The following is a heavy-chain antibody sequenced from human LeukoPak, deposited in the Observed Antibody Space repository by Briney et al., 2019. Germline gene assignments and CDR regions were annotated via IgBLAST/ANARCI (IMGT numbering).Heavy chain of an antibody. CDR2: IRGSGDST. CDR1: RFTLSSYV. CDR3: AKDLIVGATARLFDY. Sequence: PGPSLRLSCAVSRFTLSSYVMSRVRHAPRKGLGWVSGIRGSGDSTYYADSVKGRFTISRDNSKNTLYRQMNSLRAGDTAVYYCAKDLIVGATARLFDYWGQGSLVTVSS. D-gene: IGHD1-26*01. J-gene: IGHJ4*02. V-gene: IGHV3-23*01.